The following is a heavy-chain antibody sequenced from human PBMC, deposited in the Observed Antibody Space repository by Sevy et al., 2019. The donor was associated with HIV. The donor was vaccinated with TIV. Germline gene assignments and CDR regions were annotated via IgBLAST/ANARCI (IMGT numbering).Heavy chain of an antibody. CDR1: GFTFSNAW. Sequence: GGSLRLSRAASGFTFSNAWMSWVRQAPGKGLEWVANIKRDGSDKYYLDSLKGRFTISRDNTQNLVYLQMNSLRAEDTAVYYCARDSGQPFHYWGQGALVTVSS. V-gene: IGHV3-7*03. J-gene: IGHJ4*02. CDR3: ARDSGQPFHY. CDR2: IKRDGSDK.